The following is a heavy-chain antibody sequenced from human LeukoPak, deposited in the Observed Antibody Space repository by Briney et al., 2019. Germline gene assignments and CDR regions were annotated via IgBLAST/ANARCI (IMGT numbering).Heavy chain of an antibody. J-gene: IGHJ4*02. Sequence: HPGGSLRLSCAASGFTFSSYAMSWVRQAPGKGLEWVSAISGSGGSTYYADSVKGRFTISRDNSKNTLYLQMNSLRAEDTAVYHCAKVSPVAGTHDYWGQGTLVTVSS. V-gene: IGHV3-23*01. D-gene: IGHD6-19*01. CDR2: ISGSGGST. CDR1: GFTFSSYA. CDR3: AKVSPVAGTHDY.